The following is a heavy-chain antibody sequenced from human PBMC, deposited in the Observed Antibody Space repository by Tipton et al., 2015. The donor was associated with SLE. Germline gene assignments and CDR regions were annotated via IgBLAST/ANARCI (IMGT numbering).Heavy chain of an antibody. J-gene: IGHJ4*02. CDR3: ARGSYTSVWH. CDR2: TYYRSKWSY. D-gene: IGHD6-19*01. V-gene: IGHV6-1*01. Sequence: PGLVKPSQTLSLTCAISGDSVSSNSAAWGWIRQSPSRGLEWLGRTYYRSKWSYDYAVSVKSRISINPDTSKSQFSLQLNSVTPEDTAVYYCARGSYTSVWHWGQGILVTVSS. CDR1: GDSVSSNSAA.